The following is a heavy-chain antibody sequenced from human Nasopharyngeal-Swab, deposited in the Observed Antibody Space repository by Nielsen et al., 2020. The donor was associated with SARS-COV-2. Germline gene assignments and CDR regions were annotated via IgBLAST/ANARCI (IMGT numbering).Heavy chain of an antibody. V-gene: IGHV1-2*02. CDR2: TNPNSGGT. Sequence: ASVKVSCKASGYTFTGYYMHWVRQAPGQGLEWMGWTNPNSGGTNYAQKFQGRVTMTRDTSISTAYMELSRLRSDDTAVYYCARESIAAAGRDFDYWGQGTLVTVSS. CDR3: ARESIAAAGRDFDY. CDR1: GYTFTGYY. D-gene: IGHD6-13*01. J-gene: IGHJ4*02.